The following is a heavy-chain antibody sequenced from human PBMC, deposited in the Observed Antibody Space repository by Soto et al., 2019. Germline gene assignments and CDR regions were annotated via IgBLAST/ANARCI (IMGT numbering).Heavy chain of an antibody. CDR2: IKSKTDGGTT. CDR1: GFTFSNAW. D-gene: IGHD6-19*01. J-gene: IGHJ4*02. CDR3: TTDVLEVGHSSGWYPYYFDY. V-gene: IGHV3-15*01. Sequence: GGSLRLSCAASGFTFSNAWMSWVRQAPGKGLEWVGRIKSKTDGGTTDYAAPVKGRFTISRDDSKNTLYLQMNSLKTEDTAEYYCTTDVLEVGHSSGWYPYYFDYWGQGTLVTVSS.